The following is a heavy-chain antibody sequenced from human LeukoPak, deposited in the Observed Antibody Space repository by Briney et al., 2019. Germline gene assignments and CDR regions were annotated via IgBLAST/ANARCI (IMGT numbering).Heavy chain of an antibody. CDR2: MIPIFGIA. D-gene: IGHD1-26*01. J-gene: IGHJ6*02. CDR1: GGTLSSYA. V-gene: IGHV1-69*04. Sequence: ASVTVSCKASGGTLSSYAISWVRQAPGPGLEWMGRMIPIFGIANYAQKFQGRVTITADKSTSTAYMELSSLRSEDTAVYYCARPRLQGARSRHYYGMDVWGQGTTVTVSS. CDR3: ARPRLQGARSRHYYGMDV.